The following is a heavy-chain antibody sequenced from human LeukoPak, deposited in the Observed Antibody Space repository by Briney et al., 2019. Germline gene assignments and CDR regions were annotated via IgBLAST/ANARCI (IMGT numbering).Heavy chain of an antibody. D-gene: IGHD1-1*01. V-gene: IGHV1-2*02. CDR3: ARDKRWDYYYYYMDV. Sequence: ASVKVSCKASGYTFTGYYMHWVRQAPGQGLEWMGWINPNSGGTNYAQKFQGRVTMTRDTSISTAYMELRSLRSDDTAVYYCARDKRWDYYYYYMDVWGKGTTVTVSS. CDR2: INPNSGGT. CDR1: GYTFTGYY. J-gene: IGHJ6*03.